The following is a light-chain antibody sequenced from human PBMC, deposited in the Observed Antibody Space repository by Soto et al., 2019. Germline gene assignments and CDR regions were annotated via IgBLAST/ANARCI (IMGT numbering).Light chain of an antibody. V-gene: IGLV6-57*02. CDR3: QSYDSSKKI. CDR1: SGSIASNY. Sequence: NFMLTQPHSVSESPGKTVTISCAGSSGSIASNYVQWYQQRPGSAPTTVIYEDDQRPSGVPDRFSGSIDSSSNSASLTISGLKTEDEADYYCQSYDSSKKIFDGGTKLTVL. J-gene: IGLJ2*01. CDR2: EDD.